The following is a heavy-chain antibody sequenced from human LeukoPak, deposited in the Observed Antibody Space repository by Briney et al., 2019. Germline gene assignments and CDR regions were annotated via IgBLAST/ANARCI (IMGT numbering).Heavy chain of an antibody. Sequence: ASVKVSCKASGYTFTSYDINWVRQATGQGLEWMGWMNPNSGNTGYAQKFQGRVTMTRDTSTSTVYMELSSLRSDDTAVYYCARGLGAPRLPPDYWGQGTVVTVSS. CDR3: ARGLGAPRLPPDY. CDR1: GYTFTSYD. J-gene: IGHJ4*02. V-gene: IGHV1-8*01. D-gene: IGHD7-27*01. CDR2: MNPNSGNT.